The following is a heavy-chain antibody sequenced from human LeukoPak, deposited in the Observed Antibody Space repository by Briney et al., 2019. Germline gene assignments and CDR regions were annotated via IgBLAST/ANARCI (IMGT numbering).Heavy chain of an antibody. V-gene: IGHV1-2*02. CDR3: ARSRYCSSTSCYYFDY. J-gene: IGHJ4*02. CDR1: GYTFTGYY. CDR2: INPNSGGT. D-gene: IGHD2-2*01. Sequence: ASVKVSCKASGYTFTGYYMHWVRQAPGQELEWMRWINPNSGGTNYAQKFQGRVTMTRDTSISTAYMELSRLRSDDTAVYYCARSRYCSSTSCYYFDYWGQGTLVTVSS.